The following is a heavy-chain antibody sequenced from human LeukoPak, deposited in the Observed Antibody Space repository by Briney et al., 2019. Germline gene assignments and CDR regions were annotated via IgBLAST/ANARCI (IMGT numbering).Heavy chain of an antibody. J-gene: IGHJ4*02. V-gene: IGHV3-23*01. CDR2: ISGSGHNT. D-gene: IGHD3-10*01. CDR1: GFTFSSYA. Sequence: GGSLTLSCAASGFTFSSYAMTWLRQSPGKGLEWVSAISGSGHNTYYADPVKGRFTISRDYSKNTGYLQMNSLRGEDTALYYCAKWREVTMVYFDYWDQGTLVTVSS. CDR3: AKWREVTMVYFDY.